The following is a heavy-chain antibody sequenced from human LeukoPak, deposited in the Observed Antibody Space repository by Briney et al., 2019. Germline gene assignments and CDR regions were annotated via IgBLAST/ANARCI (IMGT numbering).Heavy chain of an antibody. CDR3: ARWGATLIASTDAFDI. V-gene: IGHV4-39*01. J-gene: IGHJ3*02. D-gene: IGHD5-24*01. CDR1: GGSISDSSYY. Sequence: SETLSLTCTVSGGSISDSSYYWGWIRQPPGKGLGWIGTVYYSGNAYYNPTLKSRVAISVDTSKNQFSLKLTSVTAADTAVYYCARWGATLIASTDAFDIWGQGTMVAVSS. CDR2: VYYSGNA.